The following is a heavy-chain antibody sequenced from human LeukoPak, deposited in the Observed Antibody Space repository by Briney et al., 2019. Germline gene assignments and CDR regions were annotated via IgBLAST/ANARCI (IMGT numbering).Heavy chain of an antibody. CDR3: ASKQWLVSDFDY. CDR2: IRYDGSNK. V-gene: IGHV3-30*02. D-gene: IGHD6-19*01. CDR1: GFTFSSYG. J-gene: IGHJ4*02. Sequence: QPGGSLRLSCAASGFTFSSYGMHWVRQAPGKGLEWVAFIRYDGSNKYYADSVKGRFTISRDNAKNSLYLQMNSLRAEDTAVYYCASKQWLVSDFDYWGQGTLVTVSS.